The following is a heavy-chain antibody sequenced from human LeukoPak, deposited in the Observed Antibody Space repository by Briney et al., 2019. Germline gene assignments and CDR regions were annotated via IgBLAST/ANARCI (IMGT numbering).Heavy chain of an antibody. CDR3: AMLLYHSGRPGP. D-gene: IGHD2/OR15-2a*01. CDR1: GVSLNHYY. J-gene: IGHJ5*02. V-gene: IGHV4-34*01. CDR2: INHPGST. Sequence: PSETLSLTCAVYGVSLNHYYWTWIRQSPGKGLEWVGEINHPGSTNYNPFLRSQVTISIDTSKSQFSLKLNSVTAADTAVYYCAMLLYHSGRPGPWGQGTLVTVSS.